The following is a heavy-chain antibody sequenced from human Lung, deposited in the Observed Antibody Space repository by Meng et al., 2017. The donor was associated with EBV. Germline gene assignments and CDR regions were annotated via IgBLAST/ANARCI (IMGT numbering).Heavy chain of an antibody. J-gene: IGHJ4*02. CDR2: IYYSGST. Sequence: LQASGAGLVKRSQTLSLICTVSGGYISSGGHYWGWIRQHPEKGLEWIGYIYYSGSTYYKPSLKSRLTISVDTSKNQLSLRLSSVTAADTAVYYCARGLWYYDRGGYFDNWGRGTLVTVSS. D-gene: IGHD3-22*01. CDR1: GGYISSGGHY. CDR3: ARGLWYYDRGGYFDN. V-gene: IGHV4-31*03.